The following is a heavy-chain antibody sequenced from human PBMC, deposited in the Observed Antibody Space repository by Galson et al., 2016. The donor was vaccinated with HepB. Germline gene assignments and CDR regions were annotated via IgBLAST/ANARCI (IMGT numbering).Heavy chain of an antibody. D-gene: IGHD3-22*01. CDR3: AKVRYDSSSYQSPYFDH. CDR2: IKQDGSEK. Sequence: SLRLSCAASGFTFSTYYTTWVRQPPGKGLEWVAGIKQDGSEKYYVDSVKGRFTISRDNAKNTLFLQMHSLRVEDTAVYYCAKVRYDSSSYQSPYFDHWGQGTLVTVSP. V-gene: IGHV3-7*05. J-gene: IGHJ4*02. CDR1: GFTFSTYY.